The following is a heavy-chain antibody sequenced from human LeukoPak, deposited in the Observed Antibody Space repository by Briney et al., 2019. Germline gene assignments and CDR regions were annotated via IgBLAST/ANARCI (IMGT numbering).Heavy chain of an antibody. D-gene: IGHD3-3*01. V-gene: IGHV3-48*03. CDR2: TSSSGSII. CDR3: ATGDDFWSGYYQLDY. J-gene: IGHJ4*02. Sequence: GGSLRLSCAASRFTFSSYEMNWVRQAPGKGLEWVSYTSSSGSIIYYADSVKGRFTSSRDNAKNSLYLQMNRLRAEDTAIYYCATGDDFWSGYYQLDYWGQGTLVTVSS. CDR1: RFTFSSYE.